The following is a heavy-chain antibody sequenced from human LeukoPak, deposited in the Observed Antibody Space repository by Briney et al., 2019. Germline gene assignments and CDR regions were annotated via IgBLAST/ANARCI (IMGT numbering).Heavy chain of an antibody. CDR2: IYSGGST. Sequence: PGGSLRLSCAASGFTFSSYAMSWVRQAPGKGLEWVSLIYSGGSTYYADSVMGRSTISRDKSNNTLYLQMNSLRAEDTAVYYCATGGRSGVAFESWGQGTLVTVSS. V-gene: IGHV3-23*03. CDR1: GFTFSSYA. D-gene: IGHD2-15*01. CDR3: ATGGRSGVAFES. J-gene: IGHJ4*02.